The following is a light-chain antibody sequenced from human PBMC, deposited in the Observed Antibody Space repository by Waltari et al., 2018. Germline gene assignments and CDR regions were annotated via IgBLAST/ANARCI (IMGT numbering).Light chain of an antibody. J-gene: IGKJ4*01. CDR2: DAS. V-gene: IGKV3-11*01. CDR1: QSVGSY. Sequence: EIVLTQSPATLSLSPGERATLSCRASQSVGSYLAWYQQKPGQAPRLLIYDASNRATGIPARFSGSGSGTDFTLTISSLEPEDFAVYYCQQRSNWPPSLTFGGGTKVEIK. CDR3: QQRSNWPPSLT.